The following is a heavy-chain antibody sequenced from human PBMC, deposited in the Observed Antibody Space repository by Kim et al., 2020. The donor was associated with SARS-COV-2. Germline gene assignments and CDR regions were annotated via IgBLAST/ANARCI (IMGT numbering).Heavy chain of an antibody. D-gene: IGHD1-26*01. CDR3: ARDDVGIVAAGRW. V-gene: IGHV4-61*02. Sequence: SETLSLTCTISGASLSSAFYYWNWMRQADGKGLEWIGRISSSGNTNYNPSLKSRVTISIYTTKNQFSLKANSVIAADTAVYYCARDDVGIVAAGRWWGQGSLVTVSS. J-gene: IGHJ4*02. CDR1: GASLSSAFYY. CDR2: ISSSGNT.